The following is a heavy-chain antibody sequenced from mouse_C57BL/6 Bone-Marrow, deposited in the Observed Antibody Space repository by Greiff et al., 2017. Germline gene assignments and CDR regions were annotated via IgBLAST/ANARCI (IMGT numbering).Heavy chain of an antibody. CDR1: GYTFTSYC. J-gene: IGHJ2*01. CDR3: ARDPLDYYGSSYEDY. V-gene: IGHV1-50*01. Sequence: VQLQQSGAELVKPGASVKLSCKASGYTFTSYCMQWVKQRPGQGLEWIGEIDPSDSYTNYNQKFKGKATLTVDTSSSTAYMQLSSLTSEDSAVYYCARDPLDYYGSSYEDYWGQGTTLTVSS. CDR2: IDPSDSYT. D-gene: IGHD1-1*01.